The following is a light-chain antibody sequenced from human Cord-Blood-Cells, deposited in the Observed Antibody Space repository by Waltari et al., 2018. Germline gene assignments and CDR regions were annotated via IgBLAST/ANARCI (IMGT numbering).Light chain of an antibody. CDR2: KAS. V-gene: IGKV1-5*03. Sequence: DIQMTQSPSTLSASVGDRVTITCRASQSISSWFAWYQQKPGKAPKLLIYKASSLESGVPSRFSGSGSGTEFTLTISSLQPDDFATYYCQQYNSIFTFGPGTKVDIK. CDR1: QSISSW. J-gene: IGKJ3*01. CDR3: QQYNSIFT.